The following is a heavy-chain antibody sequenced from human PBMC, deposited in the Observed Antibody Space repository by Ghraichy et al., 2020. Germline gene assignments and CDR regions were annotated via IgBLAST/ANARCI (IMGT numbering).Heavy chain of an antibody. J-gene: IGHJ2*01. D-gene: IGHD5-18*01. CDR3: AKVRLWLRDFDL. CDR1: GFTFTSYA. Sequence: GGSLRLSCAASGFTFTSYAMSWVRQAPGKGLEWVSAISGRGANTNDADSVKGRFTISRDNSKNTLDLQMKSLTVEDTAIYYCAKVRLWLRDFDLWGRGTLVTVYS. V-gene: IGHV3-23*01. CDR2: ISGRGANT.